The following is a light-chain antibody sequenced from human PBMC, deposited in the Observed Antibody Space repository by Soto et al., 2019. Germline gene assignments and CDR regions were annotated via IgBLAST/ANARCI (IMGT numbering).Light chain of an antibody. CDR1: QTINNY. CDR3: QQTNTSPLT. J-gene: IGKJ1*01. Sequence: DIQMTQSPPSLSASVGDSVTITCRPSQTINNYLNWYQQKPGQAPQLLIHTTSTLQSGAPSRFSGSGSGTDYTLTINSLQPEDFATYYCQQTNTSPLTFGQGTKVDIK. V-gene: IGKV1-39*01. CDR2: TTS.